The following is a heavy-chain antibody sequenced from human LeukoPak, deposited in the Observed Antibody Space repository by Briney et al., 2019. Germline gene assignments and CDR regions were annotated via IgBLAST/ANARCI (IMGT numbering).Heavy chain of an antibody. D-gene: IGHD3-16*01. Sequence: GGSLRLSCAASGFIFNSYWMNWLRQVPGKGLEWVANVDQDGSEKYYVGSVKGRFTISRDNAKNSLYLQMNSLRVEDTAVYYCARGWASSRRKAFDIWGQGTMVTVSS. J-gene: IGHJ3*02. CDR2: VDQDGSEK. V-gene: IGHV3-7*03. CDR3: ARGWASSRRKAFDI. CDR1: GFIFNSYW.